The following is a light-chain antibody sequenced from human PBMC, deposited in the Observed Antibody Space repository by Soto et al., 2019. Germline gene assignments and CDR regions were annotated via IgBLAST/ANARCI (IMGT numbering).Light chain of an antibody. CDR3: GSWDSSLTAVL. CDR2: DNN. Sequence: QSVLTQPPSVSAAPGQKVTISCSGSSSNIGKNYVSWYQQLPGTAPKLLIYDNNKRPSGIPDRFSGSKSGTSATLGITGLQTGDEADYYCGSWDSSLTAVLFGRGTKLTVL. V-gene: IGLV1-51*01. J-gene: IGLJ2*01. CDR1: SSNIGKNY.